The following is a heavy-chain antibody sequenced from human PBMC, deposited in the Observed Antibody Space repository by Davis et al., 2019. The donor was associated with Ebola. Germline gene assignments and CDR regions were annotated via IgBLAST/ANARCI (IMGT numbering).Heavy chain of an antibody. CDR1: VITFSSYA. J-gene: IGHJ3*01. Sequence: PGGSLRLSCTDSVITFSSYAMTWVRQAPGKGLEWVSAISGSGGSTYYADSVKGRFTISRDNSKKTLYLQMNSLRAEDTAVYYCAKDTSNVWFDVWGQGTMVTVSS. CDR3: AKDTSNVWFDV. V-gene: IGHV3-23*01. D-gene: IGHD6-19*01. CDR2: ISGSGGST.